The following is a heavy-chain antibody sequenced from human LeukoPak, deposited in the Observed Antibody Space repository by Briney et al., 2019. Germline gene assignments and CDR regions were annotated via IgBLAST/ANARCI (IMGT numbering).Heavy chain of an antibody. J-gene: IGHJ3*02. Sequence: VASVKVSCKASGGTFSSYAISWVRQAPGQGLEWMGRIIPILGIANYAQKFQGRVTITADKSTSTAYMELSSLRSEDTAVYYCARDGPPGRYDFWSAYDAFDIWGQGTMVTVSS. CDR2: IIPILGIA. CDR1: GGTFSSYA. D-gene: IGHD3-3*01. CDR3: ARDGPPGRYDFWSAYDAFDI. V-gene: IGHV1-69*04.